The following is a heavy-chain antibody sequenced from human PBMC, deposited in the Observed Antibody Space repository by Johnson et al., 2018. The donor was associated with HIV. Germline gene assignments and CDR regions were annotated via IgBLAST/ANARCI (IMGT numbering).Heavy chain of an antibody. CDR1: GFTFSSYA. J-gene: IGHJ3*02. D-gene: IGHD6-19*01. CDR2: ISYDGSNK. CDR3: ARDREYGLAWGWALDI. Sequence: QVQLVESGGGLVQPGGSLRLSCAASGFTFSSYAMHWVRQAPGKGLEWVAVISYDGSNKYYADSVKGRFTISRDNSKNTLYLQTNSLRGEDTAVYYCARDREYGLAWGWALDIWGQGTMV. V-gene: IGHV3-30-3*01.